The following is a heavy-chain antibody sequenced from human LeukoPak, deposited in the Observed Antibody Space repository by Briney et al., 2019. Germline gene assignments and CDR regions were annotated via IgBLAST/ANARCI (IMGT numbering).Heavy chain of an antibody. D-gene: IGHD6-19*01. Sequence: AVKVSCKAGGGTFSSYASSCVLRAPGRELEWMVGIIPICGTANYDQQFQGRVTITADDSSSTASMVLGSLLSEDTAVYYCAIVLPSTFTVAGTAGVFDYWGQGTLVTVSS. CDR3: AIVLPSTFTVAGTAGVFDY. J-gene: IGHJ4*02. CDR2: IIPICGTA. V-gene: IGHV1-69*13. CDR1: GGTFSSYA.